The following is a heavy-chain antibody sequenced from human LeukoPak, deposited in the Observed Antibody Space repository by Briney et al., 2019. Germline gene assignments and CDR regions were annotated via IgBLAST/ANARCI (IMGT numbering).Heavy chain of an antibody. Sequence: ASVKVSCKASGYTFTSYDINWVRQATGQGLEWMGWMNPNSGNTGYAQKFQGRVTMTRDMSTSTVYMELSRLRSEDTAVYYCARDIGMHDSSGYYPYYFDYWGQGTLVTVSS. D-gene: IGHD3-22*01. J-gene: IGHJ4*02. CDR1: GYTFTSYD. CDR3: ARDIGMHDSSGYYPYYFDY. V-gene: IGHV1-8*01. CDR2: MNPNSGNT.